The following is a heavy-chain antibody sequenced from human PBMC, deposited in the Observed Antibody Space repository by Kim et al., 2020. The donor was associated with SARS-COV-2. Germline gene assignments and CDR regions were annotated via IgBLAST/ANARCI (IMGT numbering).Heavy chain of an antibody. J-gene: IGHJ3*01. V-gene: IGHV3-33*01. D-gene: IGHD3-10*01. CDR2: IWSDGSNI. CDR1: GFTFSRYG. CDR3: AGDLGFGVTDYLDV. Sequence: GGSLRLSCAASGFTFSRYGMHWVRQAPGKGLEWVAIIWSDGSNINYADSVKGRFTISRDNSKNILYLQMNSLRAEDTAVYYCAGDLGFGVTDYLDVWGQGTMVTVSS.